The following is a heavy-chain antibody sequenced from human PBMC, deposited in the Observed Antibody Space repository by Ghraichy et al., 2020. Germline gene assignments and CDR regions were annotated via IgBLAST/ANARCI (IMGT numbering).Heavy chain of an antibody. Sequence: GGSLRLSCAASGFTFSSYSMHWVRQAPGKGLEWVAVISYEGSNKYYADSVKGRFTISRDNAKNTLYLQMNSLRAEDTAVYYCAGDGAGGFLEWLHFDSWGQGTLVTFSS. CDR1: GFTFSSYS. D-gene: IGHD3-3*01. V-gene: IGHV3-30-3*01. J-gene: IGHJ4*02. CDR2: ISYEGSNK. CDR3: AGDGAGGFLEWLHFDS.